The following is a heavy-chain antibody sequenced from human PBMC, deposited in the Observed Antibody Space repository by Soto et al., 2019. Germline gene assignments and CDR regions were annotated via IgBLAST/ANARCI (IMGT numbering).Heavy chain of an antibody. CDR1: GFTFSSYW. Sequence: GESLKISCAASGFTFSSYWMHWVRQAPGKGLVWVSRINSDGSSTSYADSVKGRFTISRDNAKNTLYLQMNSLRAEDTAVYYCATEKELDAFDIWGQGTMVTVSS. V-gene: IGHV3-74*01. J-gene: IGHJ3*02. CDR3: ATEKELDAFDI. CDR2: INSDGSST. D-gene: IGHD1-7*01.